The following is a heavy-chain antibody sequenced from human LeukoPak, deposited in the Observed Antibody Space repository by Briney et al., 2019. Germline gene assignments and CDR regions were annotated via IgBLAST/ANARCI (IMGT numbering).Heavy chain of an antibody. J-gene: IGHJ3*02. CDR1: GFTFSRYS. Sequence: PGGSLGLSCAASGFTFSRYSMNWVRQAPGKGLEWVSYISSGSTAIYYADSVKGRFTISRDNAKNSLYLQMNSLRDEDTALYYCARDPSAFDIWGQGTMVTVSS. V-gene: IGHV3-48*02. CDR2: ISSGSTAI. CDR3: ARDPSAFDI.